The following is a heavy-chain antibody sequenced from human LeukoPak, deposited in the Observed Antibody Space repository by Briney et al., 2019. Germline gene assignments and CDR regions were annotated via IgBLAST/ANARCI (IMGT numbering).Heavy chain of an antibody. J-gene: IGHJ5*01. CDR2: MNPNSGYS. CDR1: GYTFTSYD. V-gene: IGHV1-8*01. D-gene: IGHD2-21*02. Sequence: ASVKVSCKASGYTFTSYDINWVRQATGQGLEWMRWMNPNSGYSGYAQKFQARVTMARNTSISTAYMELSNLRFEDTAVYYCARSKTVSLGNWFDLWGPGTLVTVSS. CDR3: ARSKTVSLGNWFDL.